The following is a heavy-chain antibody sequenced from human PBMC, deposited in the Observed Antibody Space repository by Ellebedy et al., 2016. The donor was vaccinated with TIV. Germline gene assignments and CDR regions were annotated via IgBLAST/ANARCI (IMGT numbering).Heavy chain of an antibody. Sequence: GESLKISCAASGFTFSSYSMNWVRQAPGKGLEWVSYISSSSSTIYYADSVKGRFTISRDNAKNSLYLQINSLRAEDTAVVSCARNARGGKHDYWGQGTLVTVSS. CDR1: GFTFSSYS. CDR2: ISSSSSTI. CDR3: ARNARGGKHDY. J-gene: IGHJ4*02. D-gene: IGHD4-23*01. V-gene: IGHV3-48*04.